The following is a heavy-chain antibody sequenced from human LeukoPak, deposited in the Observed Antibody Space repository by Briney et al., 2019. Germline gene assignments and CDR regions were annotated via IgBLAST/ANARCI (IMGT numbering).Heavy chain of an antibody. CDR1: GYTFTDYY. CDR3: ARGPSHGSFDV. Sequence: GASVKVSCKASGYTFTDYYIHWMRQAPGQGLDWMGGINPNTGGTNYGQKFHSRVTLTRDTSISTAYMDLSSLTSDDTAVYFCARGPSHGSFDVWGQGTMVTVSS. J-gene: IGHJ3*01. CDR2: INPNTGGT. V-gene: IGHV1-2*02.